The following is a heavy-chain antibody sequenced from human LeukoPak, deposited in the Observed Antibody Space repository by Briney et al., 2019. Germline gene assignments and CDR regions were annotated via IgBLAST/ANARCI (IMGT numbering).Heavy chain of an antibody. Sequence: GPLRLSCAASGFTFSSYSMNWVRQAPGKGLEWVSSISSSSSYIYYADSVKGRFTISRDNAKNSLYLQMNSLRAEDTDVYYCARGAAAAIRGTLFDYWGQGTLVTVSS. CDR1: GFTFSSYS. CDR3: ARGAAAAIRGTLFDY. J-gene: IGHJ4*02. V-gene: IGHV3-21*01. CDR2: ISSSSSYI. D-gene: IGHD2-2*02.